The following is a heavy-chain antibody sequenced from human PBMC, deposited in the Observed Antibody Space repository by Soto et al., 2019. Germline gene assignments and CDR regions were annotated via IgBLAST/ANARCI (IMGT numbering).Heavy chain of an antibody. V-gene: IGHV3-23*01. CDR2: ISGRGGNT. D-gene: IGHD3-16*02. CDR1: GFTFSSYA. Sequence: EVQLLESGGGLVQPGGSLRLSCAASGFTFSSYAMSWVRQAPGKGLEGVSAISGRGGNTYYADSVKGRFTISRDNSKNTLYVQMISLRAEGTAVYYCVSEGGSYRGGAFDYWGQGTLVTVSS. CDR3: VSEGGSYRGGAFDY. J-gene: IGHJ4*02.